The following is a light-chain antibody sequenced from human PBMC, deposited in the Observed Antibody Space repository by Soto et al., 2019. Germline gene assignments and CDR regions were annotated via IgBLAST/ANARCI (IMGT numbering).Light chain of an antibody. CDR1: QSISSW. CDR2: KAS. V-gene: IGKV1-5*03. CDR3: QQYDSYPWT. Sequence: DSQMTQSPSTLSASVGERVILTCRASQSISSWLAWYQKKPGKAPKLLIYKASSLESGVPSTFSGSGAGTEFTLTISSLQPDDLATYYCQQYDSYPWTFGQGTKVDI. J-gene: IGKJ1*01.